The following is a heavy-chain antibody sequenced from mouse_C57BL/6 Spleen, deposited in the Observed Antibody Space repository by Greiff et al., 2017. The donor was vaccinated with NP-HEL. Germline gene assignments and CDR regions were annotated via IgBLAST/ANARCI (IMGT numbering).Heavy chain of an antibody. Sequence: VQLQQSGAELVMPGASVKLSCKASGYTFTSYWMHWVKQRPGQGLEWIGEIDPSDSYTNYNQKFKGKSTLTVDKSSSTAYMQLSSLTSDDSAVYYCARWGGTRYVDYWGQGTTLTVSS. CDR3: ARWGGTRYVDY. CDR1: GYTFTSYW. J-gene: IGHJ2*01. V-gene: IGHV1-69*01. CDR2: IDPSDSYT. D-gene: IGHD4-1*01.